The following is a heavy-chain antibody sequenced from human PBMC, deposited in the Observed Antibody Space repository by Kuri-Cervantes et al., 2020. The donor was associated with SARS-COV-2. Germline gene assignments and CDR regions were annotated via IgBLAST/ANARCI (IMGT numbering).Heavy chain of an antibody. Sequence: GESLKISCAASGFTFSSYGMHWVRQAPGKGLEWVSAISGSGGSTYSADSVKGRFTISRDNSKSTLYLQMNSLGAEDTAVYYCAKGWGWEPVDYWGQGTLVTVSS. V-gene: IGHV3-NL1*01. D-gene: IGHD1-26*01. J-gene: IGHJ4*02. CDR3: AKGWGWEPVDY. CDR2: ISGSGGST. CDR1: GFTFSSYG.